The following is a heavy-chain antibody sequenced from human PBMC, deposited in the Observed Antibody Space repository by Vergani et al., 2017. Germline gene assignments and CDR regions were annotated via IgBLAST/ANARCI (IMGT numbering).Heavy chain of an antibody. V-gene: IGHV4-61*02. CDR2: IYVSGIT. CDR1: GASINNDFYH. Sequence: VQLQESGPGLVKPSQTLALTCTVSGASINNDFYHWHWIRPPAGKGLEWIGRIYVSGITDYNSSLQSQVSMSVDTSKNQFSLTLTSVTAADTAVYYCARDKKQLRPRAFDLWLRGRMVTVS. J-gene: IGHJ3*01. D-gene: IGHD4-23*01. CDR3: ARDKKQLRPRAFDL.